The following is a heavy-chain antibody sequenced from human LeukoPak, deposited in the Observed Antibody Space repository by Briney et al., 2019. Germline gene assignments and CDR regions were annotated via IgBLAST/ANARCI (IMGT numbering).Heavy chain of an antibody. Sequence: GGSLRLSCAASGFTFSSYGMHWVRQAPGKGLEWVAVIWYDGSNKYYADSVKGRFTISRDNSKNTLYLQMNSLRAEDTAVYYCARDIEDFWSGYYYYYYGMDVWGQGITVTVSS. CDR1: GFTFSSYG. J-gene: IGHJ6*02. CDR3: ARDIEDFWSGYYYYYYGMDV. D-gene: IGHD3-3*01. V-gene: IGHV3-33*01. CDR2: IWYDGSNK.